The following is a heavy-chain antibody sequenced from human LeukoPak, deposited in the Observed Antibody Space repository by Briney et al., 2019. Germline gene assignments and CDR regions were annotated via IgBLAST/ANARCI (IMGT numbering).Heavy chain of an antibody. D-gene: IGHD2-21*01. J-gene: IGHJ3*02. CDR2: IYYSGSN. Sequence: PSETLSLTCTVSGGSISSYYWSWIRQPPGKGLDWIGYIYYSGSNNYNPSLKSRVTISVDTSKNQLSLKLSSVTAADTAVYYCARLAVFGDAFDIWGQGTMVTVSS. CDR3: ARLAVFGDAFDI. CDR1: GGSISSYY. V-gene: IGHV4-59*01.